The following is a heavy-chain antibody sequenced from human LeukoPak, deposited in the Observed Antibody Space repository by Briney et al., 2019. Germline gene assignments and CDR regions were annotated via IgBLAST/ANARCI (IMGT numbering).Heavy chain of an antibody. CDR3: ARDLAGQYCSSTTYCTFIRDTYFDY. D-gene: IGHD2-2*02. V-gene: IGHV1-2*02. Sequence: ASLKVSCKASGYTFSGYYMHWMRKAPGQGLEWVGWINPNSGDTNYAQKFQGRVTMTRDTSITTAYMELSSLRSDDTAVYYCARDLAGQYCSSTTYCTFIRDTYFDYWGQGTLSPSPQ. CDR2: INPNSGDT. J-gene: IGHJ4*02. CDR1: GYTFSGYY.